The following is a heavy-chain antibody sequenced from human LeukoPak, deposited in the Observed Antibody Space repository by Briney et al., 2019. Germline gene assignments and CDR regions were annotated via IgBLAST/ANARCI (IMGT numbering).Heavy chain of an antibody. V-gene: IGHV3-74*01. Sequence: GSLRLSCAASGFNLRDYWMHWVRQAPGKGLVWVSRLGTDGTYTNYADSVKGRFTISRGNAKNTLYLQMDSLRAEDTAFYYCVRDPSNSGNWFDLWGQGTLVTVSS. J-gene: IGHJ5*02. CDR1: GFNLRDYW. D-gene: IGHD4-11*01. CDR2: LGTDGTYT. CDR3: VRDPSNSGNWFDL.